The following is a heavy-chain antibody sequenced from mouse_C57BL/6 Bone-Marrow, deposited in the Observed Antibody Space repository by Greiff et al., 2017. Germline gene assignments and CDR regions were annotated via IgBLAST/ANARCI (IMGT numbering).Heavy chain of an antibody. V-gene: IGHV1-55*01. CDR1: GYTFTSYW. Sequence: QVQLKQPGAELVKPGASVKMSCKASGYTFTSYWITWVKQRPGQGLEWIGDIYPTSGRTNYNEKFKSKAILTVDTSSNTAYMQHSSLTSEDSAVFYCARSGPLGRSFDYWCQGTTLTVSS. CDR3: ARSGPLGRSFDY. J-gene: IGHJ2*01. CDR2: IYPTSGRT. D-gene: IGHD4-1*01.